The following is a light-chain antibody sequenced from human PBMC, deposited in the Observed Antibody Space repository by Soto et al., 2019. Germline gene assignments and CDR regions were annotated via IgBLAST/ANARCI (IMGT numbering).Light chain of an antibody. V-gene: IGLV1-44*01. Sequence: QSVLTQPPSASGTPGQRVTISCSGSSSNIGRNSVNWYLQLPGTAPKLLIYSNNQRPSGVPDRFSGSKSGTSASLAISGLQSEDEADYHCAAWDDSLNGVVLGGGTKLTVL. J-gene: IGLJ2*01. CDR1: SSNIGRNS. CDR3: AAWDDSLNGVV. CDR2: SNN.